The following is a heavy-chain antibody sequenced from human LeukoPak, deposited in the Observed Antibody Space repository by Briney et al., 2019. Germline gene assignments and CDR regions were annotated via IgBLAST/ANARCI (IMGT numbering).Heavy chain of an antibody. Sequence: GGSLRLSCAASGFTLSNYAMQWVRQTPAKGLERVAFIRYNGNDKYYADSVKGRFTISRDNSKNTLYLQMNSLRAEDTAVYYCAKDQRGGDYLGRDPFDIWGQGTMVTVSS. V-gene: IGHV3-30*02. J-gene: IGHJ3*02. CDR3: AKDQRGGDYLGRDPFDI. CDR1: GFTLSNYA. CDR2: IRYNGNDK. D-gene: IGHD4-17*01.